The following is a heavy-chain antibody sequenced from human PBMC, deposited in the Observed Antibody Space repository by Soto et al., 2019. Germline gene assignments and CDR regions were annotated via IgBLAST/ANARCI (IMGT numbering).Heavy chain of an antibody. CDR2: RYYSDNT. CDR1: GVSITSGSYY. V-gene: IGHV4-30-4*01. D-gene: IGHD3-22*01. CDR3: ARGGYDTSGQTFIGWGPDC. Sequence: HVQLQESGPGPVTPSQTLSLSCTVSGVSITSGSYYWTWVRQSPGKGLEWIGYRYYSDNTYYNPSLNSRATLSVDTSKNQFFLKLTSVTAADTAVYYCARGGYDTSGQTFIGWGPDCWGQGTLVTVSS. J-gene: IGHJ4*02.